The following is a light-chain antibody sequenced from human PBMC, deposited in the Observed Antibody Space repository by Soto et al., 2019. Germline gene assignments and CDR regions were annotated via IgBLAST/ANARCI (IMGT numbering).Light chain of an antibody. Sequence: EVVMTQSPATLSVSPGERVTLSCRASRSVRSHLAWYLQKPGQAPRLLIYGASTRATGIPARFSGSGSGTEFTLTISILQSEDFAVYYCQQYDNWPPLTFGGGTKVEIK. J-gene: IGKJ4*01. CDR3: QQYDNWPPLT. CDR2: GAS. V-gene: IGKV3-15*01. CDR1: RSVRSH.